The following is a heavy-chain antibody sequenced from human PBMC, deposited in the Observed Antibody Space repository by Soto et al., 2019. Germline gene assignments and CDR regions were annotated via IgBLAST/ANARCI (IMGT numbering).Heavy chain of an antibody. D-gene: IGHD4-17*01. CDR2: ISYDGSNK. J-gene: IGHJ4*02. CDR1: GFPFSSYG. Sequence: GGSLRLSCAASGFPFSSYGMHWVRQAPGKGLEWVAVISYDGSNKYYADSVKGRFTISRDNSKNTLYLQMNSLRAEDTAVYYCAKYHSVTTKFYFDYWGQGT. CDR3: AKYHSVTTKFYFDY. V-gene: IGHV3-30*18.